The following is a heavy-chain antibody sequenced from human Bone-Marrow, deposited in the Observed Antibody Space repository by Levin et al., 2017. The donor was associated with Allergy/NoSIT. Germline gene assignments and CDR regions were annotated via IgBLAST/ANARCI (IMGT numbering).Heavy chain of an antibody. CDR1: GFTFSSYA. V-gene: IGHV3-23*01. CDR2: ISGSGGST. Sequence: GGSLRLSCAASGFTFSSYAMSWVRQAPGKGLEWVSAISGSGGSTYYADSVKGRFTISRDNSKNTLYLQMNSLRAEDTAVYYCAKSPHSIVLVGTSDYWGQGTLVTVSS. CDR3: AKSPHSIVLVGTSDY. J-gene: IGHJ4*02. D-gene: IGHD2-8*02.